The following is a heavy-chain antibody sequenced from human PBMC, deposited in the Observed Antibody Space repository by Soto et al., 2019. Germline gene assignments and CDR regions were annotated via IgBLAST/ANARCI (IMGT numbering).Heavy chain of an antibody. V-gene: IGHV4-59*01. CDR2: IYYSGDT. D-gene: IGHD3-10*01. J-gene: IGHJ4*02. CDR3: ARETGSGSYYDY. CDR1: GGSISSYF. Sequence: PSETLSLTCTVSGGSISSYFWSWIRQPPGKGLEWSGYIYYSGDTNYSPSLKSRVTISVDTSKNQFSLKLSSVTAADTAVYYCARETGSGSYYDYWGQGALVTVSS.